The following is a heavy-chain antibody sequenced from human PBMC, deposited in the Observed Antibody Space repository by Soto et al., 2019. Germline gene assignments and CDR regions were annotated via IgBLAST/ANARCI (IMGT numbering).Heavy chain of an antibody. D-gene: IGHD3-10*01. CDR2: IYYSGNT. V-gene: IGHV4-39*01. Sequence: PSETLSLTCTVSGGSISSSSYYWGWIRQHPGKGLEWIGSIYYSGNTYYNPSLKSRVTISVDTAKNQFSLKLSSVTAADTAVYYCARQYYFGSGSYKNRPFDFWGQGTLVTVS. CDR1: GGSISSSSYY. J-gene: IGHJ4*02. CDR3: ARQYYFGSGSYKNRPFDF.